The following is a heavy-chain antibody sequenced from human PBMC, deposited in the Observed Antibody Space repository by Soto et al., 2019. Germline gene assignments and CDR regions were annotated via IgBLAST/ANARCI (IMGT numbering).Heavy chain of an antibody. D-gene: IGHD2-15*01. CDR1: GFTFSSYA. Sequence: EVQLLESGGGLVQPEGSLRLSCAASGFTFSSYAMNWVRQAPGKGLEWVSGFSGSGGSTYYADSVKGRFTISRDNSKNTLYLQMNSLRAEDTAVYYCAKASSDGYYYYGMDVWGQGTTVTVSS. CDR3: AKASSDGYYYYGMDV. J-gene: IGHJ6*02. CDR2: FSGSGGST. V-gene: IGHV3-23*01.